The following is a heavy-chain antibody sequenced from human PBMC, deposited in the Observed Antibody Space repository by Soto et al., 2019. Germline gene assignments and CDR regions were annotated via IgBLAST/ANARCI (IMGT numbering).Heavy chain of an antibody. V-gene: IGHV3-48*02. J-gene: IGHJ3*02. CDR2: ISSSSSTI. CDR3: ARDREPAAMDGFDI. D-gene: IGHD5-18*01. CDR1: GFTFSSYS. Sequence: GGSLRLSCAASGFTFSSYSMNWVRQAPGKGLEWVSYISSSSSTIYYADSVKGRFTISRDNDKNSLYLQMNSLRDEDAAVYYCARDREPAAMDGFDIWGQGTMVTVSS.